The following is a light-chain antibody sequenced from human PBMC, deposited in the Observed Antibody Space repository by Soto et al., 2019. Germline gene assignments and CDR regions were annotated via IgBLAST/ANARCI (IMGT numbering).Light chain of an antibody. J-gene: IGKJ2*01. Sequence: EIVLTQSPGTLSLSPGERATLSCRASQSVSSNYLAWYQQKPGQAPRLLVYGASIRATGIPDRFSGSGSGTDLTLTISRLEPEDFAIYHCQQYGGSPRTFGQGTKLEIK. CDR2: GAS. CDR3: QQYGGSPRT. V-gene: IGKV3-20*01. CDR1: QSVSSNY.